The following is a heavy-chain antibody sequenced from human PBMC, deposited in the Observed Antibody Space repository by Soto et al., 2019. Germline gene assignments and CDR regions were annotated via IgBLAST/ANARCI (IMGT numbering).Heavy chain of an antibody. CDR2: ISGSGGST. Sequence: GGSLRLSCAASGFIFSNYALDWVRQAPGTGLEWVSAISGSGGSTYYADSVKGRFTISRDNLKNMLYLHMSGLRAGDTAVYYCAKPLRRGSSVHAFDVWGQGTMVTVSS. CDR3: AKPLRRGSSVHAFDV. J-gene: IGHJ3*01. V-gene: IGHV3-23*01. CDR1: GFIFSNYA. D-gene: IGHD3-10*01.